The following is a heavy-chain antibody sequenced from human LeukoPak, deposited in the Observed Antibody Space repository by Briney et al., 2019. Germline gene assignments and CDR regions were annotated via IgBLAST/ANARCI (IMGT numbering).Heavy chain of an antibody. CDR2: ISTSSRYI. CDR3: ARADCSSSSCYLRRSWFDP. CDR1: GFTLSNYD. J-gene: IGHJ5*02. Sequence: GGSLRLSCAASGFTLSNYDMNWVRQAPGKGLEWVSSISTSSRYIYYKDSVRGRFTISRDDAKNSLYLEMNGLRAEDTAAYYCARADCSSSSCYLRRSWFDPWGQGTLVTVSS. D-gene: IGHD2-2*01. V-gene: IGHV3-21*01.